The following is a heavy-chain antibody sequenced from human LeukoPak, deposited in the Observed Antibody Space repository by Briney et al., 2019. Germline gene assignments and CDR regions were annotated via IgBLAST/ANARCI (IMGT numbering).Heavy chain of an antibody. CDR3: ARVSTYYYDSSGFWDAFDI. V-gene: IGHV1-2*02. J-gene: IGHJ3*02. Sequence: ASVKVSCKASGYTFTGYYMHWVRQAPGQGLEWMGWINPNSGGTNYAQKFQGRVTMTRDTSISTAYMELSRLRSDDTAVYYCARVSTYYYDSSGFWDAFDIWGQGTMVTVSS. CDR2: INPNSGGT. CDR1: GYTFTGYY. D-gene: IGHD3-22*01.